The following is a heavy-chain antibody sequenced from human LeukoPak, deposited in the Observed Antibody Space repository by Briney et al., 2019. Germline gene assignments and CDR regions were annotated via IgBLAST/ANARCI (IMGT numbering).Heavy chain of an antibody. CDR2: ISPYNGNT. CDR1: GYTFTSYY. Sequence: ASVKVSCKASGYTFTSYYMHWVRQAPGQGLEWMGWISPYNGNTNYAQRFQGRVTMTTDTSTSTAYMELRSLRFDDTAVYYCARDLGGVAVAARFDYWGQGTLVTVSS. CDR3: ARDLGGVAVAARFDY. V-gene: IGHV1-18*04. D-gene: IGHD6-19*01. J-gene: IGHJ4*02.